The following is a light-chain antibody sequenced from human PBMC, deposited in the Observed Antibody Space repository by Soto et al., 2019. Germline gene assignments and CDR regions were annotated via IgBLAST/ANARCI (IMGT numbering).Light chain of an antibody. CDR1: QDISNY. J-gene: IGKJ5*01. V-gene: IGKV1-33*01. CDR2: DAS. CDR3: QHYDNVPIT. Sequence: VQMTQSPSSLSASVGDRVTITCQASQDISNYLNWYQQKPGKAPKLLIYDASNLDTGVPSRFSGSGYGTDFSLTISSLQPEDIATYYCQHYDNVPITFGQGTRLEIK.